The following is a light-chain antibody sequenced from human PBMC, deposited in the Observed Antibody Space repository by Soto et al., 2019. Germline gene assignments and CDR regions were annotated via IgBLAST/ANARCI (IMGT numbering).Light chain of an antibody. CDR1: QSVSSSY. CDR3: QHYSCSLPEFT. J-gene: IGKJ3*01. CDR2: GAS. Sequence: EIVLTQSPGPLSLSPGERATLSCRASQSVSSSYLAWYQQRPGQAPRLLIFGASYRATGIPDRFSGSGSGTDFPLTISRLEPEDFAVYYWQHYSCSLPEFTFGPGTKVDCK. V-gene: IGKV3-20*01.